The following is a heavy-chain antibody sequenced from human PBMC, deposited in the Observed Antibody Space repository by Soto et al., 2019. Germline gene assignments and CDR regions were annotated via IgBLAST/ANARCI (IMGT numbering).Heavy chain of an antibody. CDR1: GFTFSSYS. CDR2: ISSSSSTI. Sequence: GGSLRLSCAASGFTFSSYSMNWVHQAPGKGLEWVSYISSSSSTIYYADSVKGRFTISRDNAKNSLYLQMNSLRDEDTAVYYCATTYYDFWSGSDYYYGMDVWGQGTTVTVSS. V-gene: IGHV3-48*02. J-gene: IGHJ6*02. CDR3: ATTYYDFWSGSDYYYGMDV. D-gene: IGHD3-3*01.